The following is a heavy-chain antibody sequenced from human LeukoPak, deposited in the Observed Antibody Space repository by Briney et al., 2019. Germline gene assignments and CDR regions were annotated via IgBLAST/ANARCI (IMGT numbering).Heavy chain of an antibody. V-gene: IGHV3-30*03. CDR1: GFTFSSYS. J-gene: IGHJ4*02. CDR2: ISNDGSRK. Sequence: GGSLRLSCAASGFTFSSYSMNWVRQAPGKGLEWVAIISNDGSRKYYAHSVEGRFTISRDNSKNTLYLQMDSLRAEDTAVYYCARDRAWNYFDYWGQGTLVTVSS. CDR3: ARDRAWNYFDY. D-gene: IGHD3-3*01.